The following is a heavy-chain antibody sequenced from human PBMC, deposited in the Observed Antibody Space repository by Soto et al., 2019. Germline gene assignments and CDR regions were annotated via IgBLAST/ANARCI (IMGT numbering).Heavy chain of an antibody. J-gene: IGHJ4*02. CDR1: GYTFTSYA. V-gene: IGHV1-3*01. CDR2: INAGNGNT. CDR3: AMLQQLSHEIDY. D-gene: IGHD6-13*01. Sequence: ASVKVSCKASGYTFTSYAMHWVRQAPGQRLEWMGWINAGNGNTKYSQKFQGRVTITRDTSASTAYMELSSLKSGDTAMYYCAMLQQLSHEIDYWGQGTLVT.